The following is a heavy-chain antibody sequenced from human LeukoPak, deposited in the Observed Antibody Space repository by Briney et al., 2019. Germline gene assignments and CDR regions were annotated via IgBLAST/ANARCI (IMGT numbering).Heavy chain of an antibody. CDR2: ISGSSSTI. CDR1: GFTFSSYW. J-gene: IGHJ4*02. V-gene: IGHV3-48*01. D-gene: IGHD2-15*01. CDR3: ARGGYYFDY. Sequence: GGSLRLSCAASGFTFSSYWMSWVRQAPGKGLEWVSYISGSSSTIYYADSVKGRLTISRDNAKNSLYLQMNSLRAEDTAVYYCARGGYYFDYWGQGTLVTVSS.